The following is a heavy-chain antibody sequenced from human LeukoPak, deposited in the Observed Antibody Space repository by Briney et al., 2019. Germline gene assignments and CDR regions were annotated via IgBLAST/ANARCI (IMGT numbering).Heavy chain of an antibody. CDR1: GGTFSSYA. Sequence: SVKVSCKASGGTFSSYAISWVRQAPGQGLEWMGRIIPILGIANYAQKFQGRVTITADKSTSTAYMELSSLRSEDTAVYYCAGSIAARPVGRAFDIWGQGTMVTVSS. D-gene: IGHD6-6*01. CDR3: AGSIAARPVGRAFDI. J-gene: IGHJ3*02. CDR2: IIPILGIA. V-gene: IGHV1-69*04.